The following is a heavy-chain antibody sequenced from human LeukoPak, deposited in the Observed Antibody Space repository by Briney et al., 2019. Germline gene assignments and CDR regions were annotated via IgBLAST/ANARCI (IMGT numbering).Heavy chain of an antibody. J-gene: IGHJ1*01. V-gene: IGHV1-69*06. Sequence: GSSVKVSCKASGGTFSSYAISWVRQASGQGLEWMGGIIPIFGTANYAQKFQGRVTITADKSTSTAYMELSSLRSEDTAVYYCARSPPPGYYDSTAECFQHWGQGTLVTVSS. CDR2: IIPIFGTA. D-gene: IGHD3-22*01. CDR1: GGTFSSYA. CDR3: ARSPPPGYYDSTAECFQH.